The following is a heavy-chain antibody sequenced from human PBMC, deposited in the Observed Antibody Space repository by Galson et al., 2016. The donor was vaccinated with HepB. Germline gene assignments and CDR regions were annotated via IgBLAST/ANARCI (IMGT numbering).Heavy chain of an antibody. D-gene: IGHD4-17*01. V-gene: IGHV4-59*08. CDR1: FGSMSSDY. CDR2: VTYTGSA. Sequence: ETLSLTCSVSFGSMSSDYWSWIRQPPGKGLEWIGYVTYTGSANFNPSLQSRVTISVDTSKNQFSLKLSSVTAADTAVYYCARRGRLGCFDYWGQGTLVTVSS. CDR3: ARRGRLGCFDY. J-gene: IGHJ4*02.